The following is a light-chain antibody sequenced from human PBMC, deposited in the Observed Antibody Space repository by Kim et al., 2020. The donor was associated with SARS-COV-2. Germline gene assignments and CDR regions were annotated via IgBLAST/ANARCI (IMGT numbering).Light chain of an antibody. Sequence: DIQMTQSPSSLSASVGDRVIITCRASQGIDNYVAWYQQKLGKVPKVLIYVASTLESGVPSRFSGSGSGTDFTLTISSLQPEDVATYYCQKYDSVPLTFGGGTKVEIK. CDR1: QGIDNY. CDR3: QKYDSVPLT. V-gene: IGKV1-27*01. J-gene: IGKJ4*01. CDR2: VAS.